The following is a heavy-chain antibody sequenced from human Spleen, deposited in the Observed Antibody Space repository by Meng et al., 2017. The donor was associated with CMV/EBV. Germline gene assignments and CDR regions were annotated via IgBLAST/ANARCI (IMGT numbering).Heavy chain of an antibody. D-gene: IGHD2-2*01. Sequence: GGSLRLSCAGSGITLSNYEMNWVRQAPGKGLEWVSHISSSNNTYYADSVKGRFTISRDNAKNSLYLQMNTLRAEDTAIYYCARTMDCSGPTCYGAFDIWGQGTMVTVSS. CDR1: GITLSNYE. CDR3: ARTMDCSGPTCYGAFDI. V-gene: IGHV3-48*03. CDR2: ISSSNNT. J-gene: IGHJ3*02.